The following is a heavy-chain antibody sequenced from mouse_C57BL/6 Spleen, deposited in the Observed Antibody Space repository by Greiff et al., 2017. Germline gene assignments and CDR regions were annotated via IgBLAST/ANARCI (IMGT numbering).Heavy chain of an antibody. V-gene: IGHV1-82*01. CDR1: GYAFSSSW. CDR3: ARSGSSGYDY. D-gene: IGHD3-2*02. CDR2: IYPGDGDT. J-gene: IGHJ2*01. Sequence: LVKPGASVKISCKASGYAFSSSWMNWVKQRPGKGLEWIGRIYPGDGDTNYNGKFKGKAKLTADKSSSTAYMQLSSLTSEDAAVYFCARSGSSGYDYWGQGTTLTVSS.